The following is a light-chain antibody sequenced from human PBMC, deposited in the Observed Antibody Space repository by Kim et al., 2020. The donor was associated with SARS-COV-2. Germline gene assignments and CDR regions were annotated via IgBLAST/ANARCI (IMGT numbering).Light chain of an antibody. CDR1: QSVSNS. Sequence: GSPGERATLSCRASQSVSNSLAWYQQKPGQAPRLLIYGASTRATGIPARFSGSGSRTEFTLTISSLQSEDFAVYYCQQYNNWPETFGQGTKVDIK. CDR2: GAS. V-gene: IGKV3-15*01. CDR3: QQYNNWPET. J-gene: IGKJ1*01.